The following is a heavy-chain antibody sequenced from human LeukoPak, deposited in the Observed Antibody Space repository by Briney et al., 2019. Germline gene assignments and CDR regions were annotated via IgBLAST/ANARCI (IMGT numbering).Heavy chain of an antibody. D-gene: IGHD6-19*01. CDR3: SRALYSSGWWTYDY. CDR2: ISWNSGSI. Sequence: PGGSLRLSCAASGFTFDDYAMHWVRQAPGKGLEWVSGISWNSGSIGYADSVKGRFTISRDNSKNTLYLQMNSLRAEDTAVYYCSRALYSSGWWTYDYWGQGTLVTVSS. CDR1: GFTFDDYA. V-gene: IGHV3-9*01. J-gene: IGHJ4*02.